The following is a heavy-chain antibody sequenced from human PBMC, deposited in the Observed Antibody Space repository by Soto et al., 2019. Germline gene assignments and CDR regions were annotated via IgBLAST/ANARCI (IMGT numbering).Heavy chain of an antibody. J-gene: IGHJ4*02. V-gene: IGHV3-23*01. D-gene: IGHD6-6*01. Sequence: EVQLLESGGGFVQPGGSLRLSCVASGFTFSNYGMTWVRQAPGKGLEWVSGIAGSGGGTRYADSLKGRFTISRDNSKNSVYLQLNSLRADDADVYHFTDSLWQGGWQPVEWGQGTMVTVSS. CDR2: IAGSGGGT. CDR1: GFTFSNYG. CDR3: TDSLWQGGWQPVE.